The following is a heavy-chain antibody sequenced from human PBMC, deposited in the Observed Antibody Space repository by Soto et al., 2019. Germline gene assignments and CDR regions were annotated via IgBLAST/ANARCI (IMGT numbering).Heavy chain of an antibody. CDR1: GYTFTSYA. Sequence: QVQLVQSGAEVKKPGASVKVSCKASGYTFTSYAMHWVRQAPGQRLEWMGWINAGKGNTKYSQKFQGRVTITRDTSASTAYMELSRLRSEDTAVYYCARGITGYCSGGSCSYYYYYYMDVWGKGTTVTVSS. CDR3: ARGITGYCSGGSCSYYYYYYMDV. D-gene: IGHD2-15*01. J-gene: IGHJ6*03. V-gene: IGHV1-3*01. CDR2: INAGKGNT.